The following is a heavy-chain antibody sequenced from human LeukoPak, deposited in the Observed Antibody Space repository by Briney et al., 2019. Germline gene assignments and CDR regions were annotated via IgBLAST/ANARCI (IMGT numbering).Heavy chain of an antibody. J-gene: IGHJ4*02. CDR1: GFTFSSYW. D-gene: IGHD2-21*02. Sequence: GGSLRLSCAASGFTFSSYWMHWVRQAPGKGLVWVSRINSDGSSTNYADSVKGRFTISRDNAKNTLHLQMNSLRAEDTALYYCARVMTASLRSFDYWGQGTLVTVSS. CDR3: ARVMTASLRSFDY. CDR2: INSDGSST. V-gene: IGHV3-74*01.